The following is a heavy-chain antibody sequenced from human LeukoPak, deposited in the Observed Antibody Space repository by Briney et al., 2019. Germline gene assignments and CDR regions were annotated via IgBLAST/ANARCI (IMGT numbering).Heavy chain of an antibody. J-gene: IGHJ4*02. CDR3: AKDLVSGDIVVVVASTAFDY. Sequence: PGGSLRLSCAASGFTFSGYAMSSVRQAPGKGLEWVSVISGSGDITYYADSVKGRFTISRDNSKDTLYLQMNSLRAEDTAIYYCAKDLVSGDIVVVVASTAFDYWGQGTLVTVSS. CDR1: GFTFSGYA. D-gene: IGHD2-15*01. V-gene: IGHV3-23*01. CDR2: ISGSGDIT.